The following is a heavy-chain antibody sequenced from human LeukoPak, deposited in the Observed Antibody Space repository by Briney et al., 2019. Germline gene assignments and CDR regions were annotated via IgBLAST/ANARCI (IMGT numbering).Heavy chain of an antibody. V-gene: IGHV4-39*01. CDR2: IYYSGST. D-gene: IGHD4-11*01. Sequence: SETLSLTCPVSGGSVSSSRYYWGWIRQPPGKGLEWIGSIYYSGSTYYNPSLKSRVTISVDTSKNQFSLKLSSVTAADTAVYYCARQGVTTVTTYYFDYWGQGTLVTVSS. J-gene: IGHJ4*02. CDR1: GGSVSSSRYY. CDR3: ARQGVTTVTTYYFDY.